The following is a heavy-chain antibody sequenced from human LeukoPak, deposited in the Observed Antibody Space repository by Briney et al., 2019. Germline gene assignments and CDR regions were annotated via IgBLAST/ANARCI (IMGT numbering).Heavy chain of an antibody. V-gene: IGHV3-21*01. CDR1: GFTFSSYS. Sequence: GGSLRLSCAASGFTFSSYSKNWVRQAPGKGLEWVSSISSSSSYIYYADSVKGRFTISRDNAQTSLYLQMNSLRAEDTAVFYCARGTRSGWSYVYYWGEGTLVTVSS. D-gene: IGHD6-19*01. CDR2: ISSSSSYI. J-gene: IGHJ4*02. CDR3: ARGTRSGWSYVYY.